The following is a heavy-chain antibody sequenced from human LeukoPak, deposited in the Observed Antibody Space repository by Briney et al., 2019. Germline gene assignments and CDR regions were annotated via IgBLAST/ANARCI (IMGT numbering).Heavy chain of an antibody. Sequence: SETLSLTCTASGGSISSGGYYWSWIRQHPGKGLEWIGYIYYSGSTYYNPSLKSRVTISVDTSKNQFSLKLSSVTAADTAVYYCARGRVVPAAVSFDYWGQGTLVTVSS. J-gene: IGHJ4*02. V-gene: IGHV4-31*03. D-gene: IGHD2-2*01. CDR3: ARGRVVPAAVSFDY. CDR1: GGSISSGGYY. CDR2: IYYSGST.